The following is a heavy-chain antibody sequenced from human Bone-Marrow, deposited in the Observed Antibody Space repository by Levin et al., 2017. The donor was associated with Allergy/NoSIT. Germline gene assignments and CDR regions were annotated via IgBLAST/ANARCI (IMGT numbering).Heavy chain of an antibody. CDR3: AHLLGGYEDYDEGLGFDY. J-gene: IGHJ4*02. CDR1: GGTFSSYT. D-gene: IGHD5-12*01. CDR2: IIPVFGTT. Sequence: PGESLKISCKVSGGTFSSYTLSWVRQAPGQGLEWMGGIIPVFGTTNYAQRFQGRVTISADASTGTAHMELSNLRSEDTAVYFCAHLLGGYEDYDEGLGFDYWGQGTLVTVSS. V-gene: IGHV1-69*01.